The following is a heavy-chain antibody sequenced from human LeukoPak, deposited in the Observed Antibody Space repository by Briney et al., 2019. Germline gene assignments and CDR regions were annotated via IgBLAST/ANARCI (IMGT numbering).Heavy chain of an antibody. V-gene: IGHV1-18*01. CDR1: GYTFTSYG. Sequence: EASVKVSCKASGYTFTSYGISWVRQAPGQGLEWMGWISAYNGNTNYAQKLQGRVTMTTDTSTSTAYMELRSLRSDDTAVHYCARAGYSSSWSRPTWFDPWGQGTLVTVSS. D-gene: IGHD6-13*01. CDR3: ARAGYSSSWSRPTWFDP. J-gene: IGHJ5*02. CDR2: ISAYNGNT.